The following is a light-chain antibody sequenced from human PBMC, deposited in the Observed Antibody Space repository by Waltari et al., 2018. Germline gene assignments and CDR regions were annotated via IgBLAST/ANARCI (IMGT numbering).Light chain of an antibody. CDR1: HPYVADFKR. Sequence: QSALTQPASVSGSPGPSITLPCTGTHPYVADFKRVTWYQQHPGKAPKLMIYAVSKRPSGFSDRFSGSKSGDMASLTISGLQPDDEAEYFCSSYAGSSKGVFGGGTKVTVL. CDR3: SSYAGSSKGV. V-gene: IGLV2-23*02. CDR2: AVS. J-gene: IGLJ2*01.